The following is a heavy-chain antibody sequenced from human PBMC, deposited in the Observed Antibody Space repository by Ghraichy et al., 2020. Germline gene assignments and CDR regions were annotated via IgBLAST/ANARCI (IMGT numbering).Heavy chain of an antibody. D-gene: IGHD1-1*01. CDR3: TRDPTTTPVDS. V-gene: IGHV3-53*01. J-gene: IGHJ5*01. Sequence: GGSLRLSCAASGFTVSNNYLSWVRQAPGKGLEWVSGIYSDGSTHYADSVKGRFIISRDNSKNTLYLQMNSLRVEDTALYYCTRDPTTTPVDSWGQGTLVTVSS. CDR2: IYSDGST. CDR1: GFTVSNNY.